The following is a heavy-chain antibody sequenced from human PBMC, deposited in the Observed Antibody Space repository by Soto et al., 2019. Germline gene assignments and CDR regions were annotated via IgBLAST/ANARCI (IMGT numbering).Heavy chain of an antibody. CDR1: GNIFNDYE. Sequence: QVHLVQSGAEVKAPGASVRISCATSGNIFNDYEIHWLRQAPGQRLEWMGWINGGNGNTGSPQRFQSRGTMSRDTSARTSYVELRSLSPEDTAVYYCATAISATTFDHWGQGTLVTVSP. V-gene: IGHV1-3*01. J-gene: IGHJ4*02. CDR2: INGGNGNT. CDR3: ATAISATTFDH.